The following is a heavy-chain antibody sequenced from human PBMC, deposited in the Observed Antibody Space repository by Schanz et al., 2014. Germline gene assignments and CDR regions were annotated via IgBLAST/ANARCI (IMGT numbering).Heavy chain of an antibody. V-gene: IGHV3-66*01. D-gene: IGHD1-7*01. CDR1: GFTVSSNY. J-gene: IGHJ6*02. Sequence: EVQLVESGGGLVQPGGSLRLSCAASGFTVSSNYMSWVRQAPGKGLEWVSVIYSGGSTYYSDSVKGRFTISRDNSKNMVYLQMNSLRADDTAVYYCARGTREYYYYGLDVWGHGTTVTVSS. CDR3: ARGTREYYYYGLDV. CDR2: IYSGGST.